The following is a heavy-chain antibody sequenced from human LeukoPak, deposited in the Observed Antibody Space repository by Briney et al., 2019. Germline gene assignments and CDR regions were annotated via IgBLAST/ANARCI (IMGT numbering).Heavy chain of an antibody. D-gene: IGHD3-22*01. CDR2: MNPNSGIT. V-gene: IGHV1-8*01. J-gene: IGHJ4*02. CDR3: ARGLYYYDSNGRTPYDY. CDR1: GYTFISYD. Sequence: GASVKVSCKASGYTFISYDINWVRQATGQGLEWMGWMNPNSGITGYAQKFQGRVSMTRNTSISTAYMELSSLRSEGTAVYYCARGLYYYDSNGRTPYDYWGQGTLVTVSS.